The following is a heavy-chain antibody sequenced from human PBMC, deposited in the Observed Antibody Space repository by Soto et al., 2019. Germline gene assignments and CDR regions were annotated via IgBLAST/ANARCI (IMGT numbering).Heavy chain of an antibody. V-gene: IGHV4-61*01. CDR3: GSGPIVVVPVAAYWYFDL. CDR1: GGSVSSGSYY. CDR2: IYYSGST. Sequence: QVQLQESGPGLVKPSETLSLTCTVSGGSVSSGSYYWSWIRQPPGKGLEWNGYIYYSGSTNYNPSLKSRVTISVDKSKNQFSLKLSAVPAADTAVYYCGSGPIVVVPVAAYWYFDLWGRGTLVTVSS. D-gene: IGHD2-2*01. J-gene: IGHJ2*01.